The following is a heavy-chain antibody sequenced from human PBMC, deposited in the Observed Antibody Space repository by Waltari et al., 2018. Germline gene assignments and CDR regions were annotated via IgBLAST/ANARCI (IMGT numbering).Heavy chain of an antibody. Sequence: QVQLQESGPGLVKPSETLSLTFTVSGGSISNFYWNWNRRPAGKGLEWIGRIYTTGSTNYNPSLKSRVTMSVDTSKSQFSLKLNSVTAADTAVYYCARDYLGVVLYGMDVWGQGTTVTVSS. CDR2: IYTTGST. V-gene: IGHV4-4*07. J-gene: IGHJ6*02. CDR3: ARDYLGVVLYGMDV. CDR1: GGSISNFY. D-gene: IGHD3-3*01.